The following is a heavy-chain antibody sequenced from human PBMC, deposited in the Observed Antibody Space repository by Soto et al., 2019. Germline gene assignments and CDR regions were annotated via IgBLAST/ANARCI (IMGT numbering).Heavy chain of an antibody. CDR1: GFIFDEYA. CDR3: AKENMCAGEVGYYGMDV. J-gene: IGHJ6*02. CDR2: ISGNSGTT. V-gene: IGHV3-9*01. Sequence: EMQLVESGGGLVQPGRSLRLSCAASGFIFDEYAMYWVRQAPGKGLEWVPGISGNSGTTGYADSVKGRFTFSRDNAKNSLYLQKNRHRVEDTALYYCAKENMCAGEVGYYGMDVWGQGTTVTVSS. D-gene: IGHD3-22*01.